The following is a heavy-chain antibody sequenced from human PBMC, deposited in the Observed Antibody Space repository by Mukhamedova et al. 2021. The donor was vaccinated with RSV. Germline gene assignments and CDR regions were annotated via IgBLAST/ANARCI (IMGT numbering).Heavy chain of an antibody. J-gene: IGHJ4*02. CDR2: ISAYNGNT. Sequence: GQGLEWMGWISAYNGNTNYAQKLQGRVTMTTDTSTSTAYMELRSLRSDDTAVYYCARVVVPSDFDYWGQGTLVPVSS. CDR3: ARVVVPSDFDY. D-gene: IGHD2-2*01. V-gene: IGHV1-18*01.